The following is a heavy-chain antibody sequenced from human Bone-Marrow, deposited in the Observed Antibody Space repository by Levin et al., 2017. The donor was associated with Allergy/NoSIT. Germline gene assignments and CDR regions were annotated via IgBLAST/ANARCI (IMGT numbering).Heavy chain of an antibody. J-gene: IGHJ6*02. CDR3: ARDDPAYYYYYGMDV. V-gene: IGHV3-53*01. CDR2: IYSGGST. Sequence: GGSLRLSCAASGFTVSSNYMSWVRQAPGKGLEWVSVIYSGGSTYYADSVKGRFTISRDNSKNTLYLQMNSLRAEDTAVYYCARDDPAYYYYYGMDVWGQGTTVTVSS. CDR1: GFTVSSNY.